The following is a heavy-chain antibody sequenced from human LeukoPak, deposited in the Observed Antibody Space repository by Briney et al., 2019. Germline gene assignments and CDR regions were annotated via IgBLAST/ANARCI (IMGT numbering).Heavy chain of an antibody. D-gene: IGHD5-18*01. V-gene: IGHV3-20*04. CDR1: GFTFDDYD. CDR3: AKDSSSLVGYSYGYNSDY. J-gene: IGHJ4*02. Sequence: GGSLRLSCVASGFTFDDYDMSWVRQAPGKGLKWVSGINWNGGSTLYTDSVKGRFTISRANAKNSLYLQMNSLRAEDTALYYCAKDSSSLVGYSYGYNSDYWGQGTLVTVSS. CDR2: INWNGGST.